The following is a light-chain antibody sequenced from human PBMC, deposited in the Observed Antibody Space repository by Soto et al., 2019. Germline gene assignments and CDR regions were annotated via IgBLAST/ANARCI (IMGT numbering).Light chain of an antibody. CDR3: QQYYSYSRT. V-gene: IGKV1-5*01. CDR1: QTASSW. Sequence: DIQMTQSPSTLSASVGDRVTITCRASQTASSWLAWYQQKPGKAPKLLIYDVSSLESGVPSRFSGSGSGTEFTLTISSLQPDDFATYYCQQYYSYSRTFGQGTKVDIK. CDR2: DVS. J-gene: IGKJ1*01.